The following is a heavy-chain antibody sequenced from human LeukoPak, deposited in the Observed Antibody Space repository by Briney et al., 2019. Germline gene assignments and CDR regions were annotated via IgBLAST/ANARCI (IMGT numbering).Heavy chain of an antibody. D-gene: IGHD5-24*01. Sequence: GGSLRLFCAVSGLTFRSYWMSWVRQAPGKGLEWVANINQEGREKYFVDSVKGRFTISRDNAKKSLHLQMNTLRAEDAAVYYCARERDGRFFDYWGQGTLVTVSS. V-gene: IGHV3-7*01. CDR2: INQEGREK. J-gene: IGHJ4*02. CDR3: ARERDGRFFDY. CDR1: GLTFRSYW.